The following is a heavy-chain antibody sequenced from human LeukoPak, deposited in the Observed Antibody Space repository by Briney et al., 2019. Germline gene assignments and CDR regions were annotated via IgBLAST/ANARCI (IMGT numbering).Heavy chain of an antibody. D-gene: IGHD3-22*01. J-gene: IGHJ4*02. CDR3: ARNYYDSSGYYSPFDY. CDR1: GGTFSSYT. Sequence: GSSVKVSCKASGGTFSSYTISWVRQAPGQGLEWMGRIIPILGIANYAQKFQGRVTITADKSTSTAYMELSSLRSEDTAVYCCARNYYDSSGYYSPFDYWGQGTLVTVSS. V-gene: IGHV1-69*02. CDR2: IIPILGIA.